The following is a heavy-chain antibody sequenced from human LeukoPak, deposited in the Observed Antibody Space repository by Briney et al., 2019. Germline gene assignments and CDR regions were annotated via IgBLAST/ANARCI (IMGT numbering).Heavy chain of an antibody. CDR3: ASKVAVAGTITSSRDAFDI. J-gene: IGHJ3*02. V-gene: IGHV1-69*04. CDR2: IIPILGIA. CDR1: GGTFSSYA. D-gene: IGHD6-19*01. Sequence: SVKVSCKASGGTFSSYAISWVRQAPGQGLEWMGRIIPILGIANYALKFQGRVTITADKSTSTAYMGLSSLRSEDTAVYYCASKVAVAGTITSSRDAFDIWGQGTMVTVSS.